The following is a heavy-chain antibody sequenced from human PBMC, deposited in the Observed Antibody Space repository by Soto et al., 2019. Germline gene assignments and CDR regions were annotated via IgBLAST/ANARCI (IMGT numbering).Heavy chain of an antibody. CDR1: GFTFSNAW. Sequence: PGGSLRLSCAASGFTFSNAWMSWVRQAPGKGLEWVGRIKSKANSYATAYAASVKGRFAISRDDSKNTAYLQMNSLRAEDTAVYYCFLTIVGAPRDPLDICGQGTMVP. CDR2: IKSKANSYAT. V-gene: IGHV3-73*01. D-gene: IGHD1-26*01. J-gene: IGHJ3*02. CDR3: FLTIVGAPRDPLDI.